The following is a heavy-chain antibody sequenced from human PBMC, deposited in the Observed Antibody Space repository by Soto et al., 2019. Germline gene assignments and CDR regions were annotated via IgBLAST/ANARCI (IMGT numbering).Heavy chain of an antibody. Sequence: SESLYITCSVSGGSCRSGKHFWNWILQPPGRGLEWLGYMYYTGVTNYNPSLKSRVSMSVDTSKNQFSLKLTSLTAADTAVYYCARGGEPLGYYGLDVWGQGTTVTVSS. CDR2: MYYTGVT. CDR1: GGSCRSGKHF. D-gene: IGHD3-10*01. CDR3: ARGGEPLGYYGLDV. J-gene: IGHJ6*02. V-gene: IGHV4-61*01.